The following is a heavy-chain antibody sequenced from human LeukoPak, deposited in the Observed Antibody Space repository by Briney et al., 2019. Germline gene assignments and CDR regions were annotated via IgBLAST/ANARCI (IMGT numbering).Heavy chain of an antibody. CDR2: IWYDGSNK. J-gene: IGHJ4*02. CDR3: ARDGELPADY. V-gene: IGHV3-33*01. D-gene: IGHD1-26*01. Sequence: GGSLRLSCAASGFTFSSYGMHWVRQAPGKGLEWVAVIWYDGSNKYYADSVKGRFTVSRDNSKNTLYLQMNSLGAEDTAVYYCARDGELPADYWGQGTLVTVSS. CDR1: GFTFSSYG.